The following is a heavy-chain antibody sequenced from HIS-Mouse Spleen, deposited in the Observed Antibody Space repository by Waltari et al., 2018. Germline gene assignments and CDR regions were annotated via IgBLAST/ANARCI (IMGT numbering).Heavy chain of an antibody. CDR2: IWYDGSNK. CDR3: AKGKYYFDY. Sequence: QVQLVESGGGVVQPGRSLRLSCAASGFTCSSYGMPWVRQAPGKGLEWVAVIWYDGSNKYDADSVKGRFTISRDNSKNTLYLQMNSLRAEDTAVYYCAKGKYYFDYWGQGTLVTVSS. V-gene: IGHV3-33*06. J-gene: IGHJ4*02. CDR1: GFTCSSYG.